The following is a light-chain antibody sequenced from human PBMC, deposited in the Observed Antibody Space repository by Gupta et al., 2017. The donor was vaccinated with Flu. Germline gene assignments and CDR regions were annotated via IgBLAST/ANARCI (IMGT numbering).Light chain of an antibody. CDR3: RQYNDYPSFT. CDR1: QSISSW. V-gene: IGKV1-5*03. J-gene: IGKJ3*01. CDR2: KAS. Sequence: DIQMTQSPSTLSASVGDRVTITCRASQSISSWLAWYQQKPGKAPKVLISKASSLESGVPSRFSGSRSGTEFTLTISSRQPDDFATYYCRQYNDYPSFTFGPGTKVDIK.